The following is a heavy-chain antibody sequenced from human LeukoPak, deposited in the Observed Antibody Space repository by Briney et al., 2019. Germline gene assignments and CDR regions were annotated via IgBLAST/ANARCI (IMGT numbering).Heavy chain of an antibody. Sequence: SETLSLTCAVYGGSFSGYYWSWIRQPPGKGLEWIGEINHSGSTNYNPSLKSRVTISVDTSKNQFSLKLSSVTAADTAVYYCARLQETHDYWGQGTLVTVSS. CDR1: GGSFSGYY. CDR2: INHSGST. CDR3: ARLQETHDY. J-gene: IGHJ4*02. D-gene: IGHD4-11*01. V-gene: IGHV4-34*01.